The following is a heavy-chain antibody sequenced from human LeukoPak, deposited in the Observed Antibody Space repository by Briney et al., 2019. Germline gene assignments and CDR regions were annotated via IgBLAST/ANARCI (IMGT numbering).Heavy chain of an antibody. Sequence: ASVKVSFKASRYTFISYGISWVRQAPGQGLEWMGCISGNNGNTNYAQKVQGRVTMTTDTSTSTAYMELRSLRSDDPAVYSCARGRAAGTFWLDYWGQGTLVTVSS. J-gene: IGHJ4*02. CDR1: RYTFISYG. CDR2: ISGNNGNT. CDR3: ARGRAAGTFWLDY. D-gene: IGHD6-13*01. V-gene: IGHV1-18*01.